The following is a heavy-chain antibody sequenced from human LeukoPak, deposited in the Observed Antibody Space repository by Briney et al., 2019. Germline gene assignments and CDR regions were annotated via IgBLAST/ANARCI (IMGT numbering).Heavy chain of an antibody. CDR2: ISGSGDST. CDR1: GFTFSSYA. CDR3: AKTSVGEGRIIASGYFDN. J-gene: IGHJ4*02. D-gene: IGHD2-15*01. V-gene: IGHV3-23*01. Sequence: PGGSLRLSCAASGFTFSSYAMTWVRQAPGKGLEWVSVISGSGDSTNYADSVKGRFTISRDNSKNTLFLQMNSLRAEDTAVYYCAKTSVGEGRIIASGYFDNWGQGTLVTVSS.